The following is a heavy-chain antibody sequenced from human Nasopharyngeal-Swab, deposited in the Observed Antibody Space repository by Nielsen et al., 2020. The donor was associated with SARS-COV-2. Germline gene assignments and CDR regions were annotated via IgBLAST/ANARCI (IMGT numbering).Heavy chain of an antibody. J-gene: IGHJ4*02. V-gene: IGHV3-30-3*01. CDR3: ARDMGRDGYNYPFDY. D-gene: IGHD5-24*01. Sequence: WIRQPPGKGLEWVAVVSYDGSSKYYADSVKGRFTISRDNSKNTLYLQMNSLSAEDTAVFYCARDMGRDGYNYPFDYWGQGTLVTVSS. CDR2: VSYDGSSK.